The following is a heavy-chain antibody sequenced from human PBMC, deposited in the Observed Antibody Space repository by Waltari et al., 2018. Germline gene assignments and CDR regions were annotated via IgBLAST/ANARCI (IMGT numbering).Heavy chain of an antibody. CDR2: LDPEDGET. D-gene: IGHD6-19*01. CDR3: ATTRGDLIAVAAEGPYNWFDP. V-gene: IGHV1-24*01. CDR1: GYTLTELS. J-gene: IGHJ5*02. Sequence: QVQLVQSGAEVKKPGASVKVSCKVSGYTLTELSMHWVRQAPGKGLEWMGGLDPEDGETIYAQKFQGRVTMTEDTSTDTAYMELSSLRSEDTAVYYCATTRGDLIAVAAEGPYNWFDPWGQGTLVTVSS.